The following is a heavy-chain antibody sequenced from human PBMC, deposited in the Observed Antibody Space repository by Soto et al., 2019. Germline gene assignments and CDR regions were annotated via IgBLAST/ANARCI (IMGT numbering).Heavy chain of an antibody. J-gene: IGHJ3*02. CDR2: INPSGGST. CDR3: ARDLGTAMAPDAFDI. V-gene: IGHV1-46*01. Sequence: ASVKVSCKASGYTFTSYYMHWVRQAPGQGLEWMGIINPSGGSTSYAQKFQGRVTMTRDTFTSTVYMELSSLRSEDTAVYYCARDLGTAMAPDAFDIWGQGTMVTVSS. D-gene: IGHD5-18*01. CDR1: GYTFTSYY.